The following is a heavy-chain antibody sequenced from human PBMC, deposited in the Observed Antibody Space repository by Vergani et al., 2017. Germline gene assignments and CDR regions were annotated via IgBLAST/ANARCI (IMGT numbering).Heavy chain of an antibody. CDR3: ARGDYGIGAGYRF. J-gene: IGHJ4*02. D-gene: IGHD3-9*01. V-gene: IGHV1-46*03. CDR2: INPSGGHT. Sequence: QVQLVQSGAEVKKSGASVKVSCKTSGYTFSNYYMHWVRQAPGQGLEWMGIINPSGGHTNYAQKFQGRVTMTRDTTTSTVYMELSNLRSENTAIDYCARGDYGIGAGYRFWGQGTLVTVSA. CDR1: GYTFSNYY.